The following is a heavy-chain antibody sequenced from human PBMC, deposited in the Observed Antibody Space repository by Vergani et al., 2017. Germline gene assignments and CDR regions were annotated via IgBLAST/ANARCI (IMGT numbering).Heavy chain of an antibody. Sequence: QVQLQQWGAGLLKPSETLSLPCAVYGGSFSGYYWSWIRQPPGKGLEWIGEINHSGSTNYNPSLKSRVTISVDTSKNQFSLKLSSVTAADTAVYYCARVRQRKVVTAIRVADAFDIWGQGTMVTVSS. CDR2: INHSGST. CDR3: ARVRQRKVVTAIRVADAFDI. V-gene: IGHV4-34*01. J-gene: IGHJ3*02. D-gene: IGHD2-21*02. CDR1: GGSFSGYY.